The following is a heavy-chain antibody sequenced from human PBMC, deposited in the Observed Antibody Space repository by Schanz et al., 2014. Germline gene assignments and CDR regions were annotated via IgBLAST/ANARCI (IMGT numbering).Heavy chain of an antibody. CDR2: IIPILDIT. Sequence: QVQLVQSGAEVKKPGSSVKVSCKSSGATFNSYAFGWVRQAPGQGLEWMGTIIPILDITNYAQKFQGRVTITADKSTSTAYMELSNLRSEDTAVYYCARAGQDYSDSSGYATYYFGNWGQGTLVTVSS. V-gene: IGHV1-69*04. J-gene: IGHJ4*02. CDR1: GATFNSYA. CDR3: ARAGQDYSDSSGYATYYFGN. D-gene: IGHD3-22*01.